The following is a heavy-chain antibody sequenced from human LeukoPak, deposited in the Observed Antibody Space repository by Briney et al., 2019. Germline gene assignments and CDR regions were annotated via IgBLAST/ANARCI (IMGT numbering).Heavy chain of an antibody. CDR2: ICGSGGST. CDR1: GFTFSSYA. D-gene: IGHD3-3*01. CDR3: AKGYYDFWSGYPNWFDP. Sequence: GGSLRLSCAASGFTFSSYAMSWVRQAPGKGLEWVSAICGSGGSTYYADSVKGRFTISRDNSKNTLYLQMNSLRAEDTAVCYCAKGYYDFWSGYPNWFDPWGQGTLVTVSS. V-gene: IGHV3-23*01. J-gene: IGHJ5*02.